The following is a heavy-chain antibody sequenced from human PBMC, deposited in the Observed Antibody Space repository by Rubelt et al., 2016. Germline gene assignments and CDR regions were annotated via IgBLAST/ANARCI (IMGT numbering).Heavy chain of an antibody. D-gene: IGHD2-15*01. CDR3: ARDLLF. J-gene: IGHJ4*02. Sequence: DVQLVESGGGLVQPGGSLRLSCATSGFTFSSYSMNWVRQAPGKGLEWVSYISSSSSSIYYADSVKGRFTISRDNAKNSMYLQMNSLRAEDTAVYSCARDLLFGGQGTLVTVSS. CDR1: GFTFSSYS. CDR2: ISSSSSSI. V-gene: IGHV3-48*04.